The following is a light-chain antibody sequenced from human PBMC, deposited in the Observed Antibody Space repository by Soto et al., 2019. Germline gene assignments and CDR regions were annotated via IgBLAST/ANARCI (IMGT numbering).Light chain of an antibody. CDR3: HQYGTSPWT. V-gene: IGKV3-20*01. J-gene: IGKJ1*01. Sequence: EIVLTQSPGTLSLSPGERATLSCRASQSISSSYLAWYQQKTGQAPRLLIYGASSRATGIPDKFSGSGSGTDFTLTISRLEPEDFAVYHCHQYGTSPWTFGQGTKVEIK. CDR1: QSISSSY. CDR2: GAS.